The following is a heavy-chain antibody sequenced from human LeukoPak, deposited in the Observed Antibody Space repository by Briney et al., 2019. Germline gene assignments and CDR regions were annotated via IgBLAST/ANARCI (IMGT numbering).Heavy chain of an antibody. CDR3: ANAPVYSSSWYGFYY. V-gene: IGHV3-7*01. D-gene: IGHD6-13*01. J-gene: IGHJ4*02. Sequence: GGSLRLSCAASGFTFSNYWMNWVRQAPGKGLEWVANIKQDGSEIFYVDSVKGRFTISRDNAKNSLYLQMNSLRAEDTAVYYCANAPVYSSSWYGFYYWGQGTQVTVSS. CDR2: IKQDGSEI. CDR1: GFTFSNYW.